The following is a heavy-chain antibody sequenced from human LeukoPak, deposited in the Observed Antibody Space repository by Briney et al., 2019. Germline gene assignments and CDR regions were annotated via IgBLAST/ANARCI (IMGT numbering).Heavy chain of an antibody. CDR2: IYYSGST. CDR1: GGSISSSSYY. V-gene: IGHV4-39*07. Sequence: PSETLSLTCTVSGGSISSSSYYWGWIRQPPGKGLEWIGSIYYSGSTYYNPSLKSRVTISVDTSKNQFSLKLSSVTAADTAVYYCARDFVFAWETGGDWGQGTLVTVSS. J-gene: IGHJ4*02. CDR3: ARDFVFAWETGGD. D-gene: IGHD1-26*01.